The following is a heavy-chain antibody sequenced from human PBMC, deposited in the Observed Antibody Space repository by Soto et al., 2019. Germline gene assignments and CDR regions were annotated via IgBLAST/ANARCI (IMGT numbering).Heavy chain of an antibody. CDR3: ARDGGYCSSTSCSYYYYYGMDV. J-gene: IGHJ6*02. Sequence: GGSLRLSSAASGFTFSSYWMHWVRQAPGKGLVWVSRINSDGSSTSYADSVKGRFTISRDNAKNTLYLQMNSLRAEDTAVYYCARDGGYCSSTSCSYYYYYGMDVWGQGTTVTVSS. D-gene: IGHD2-2*01. CDR1: GFTFSSYW. V-gene: IGHV3-74*01. CDR2: INSDGSST.